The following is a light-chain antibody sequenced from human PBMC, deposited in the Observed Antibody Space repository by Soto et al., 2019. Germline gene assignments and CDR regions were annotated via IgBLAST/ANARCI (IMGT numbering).Light chain of an antibody. CDR2: EDT. CDR1: SSVVGSYNL. J-gene: IGLJ1*01. Sequence: QSALTQPASVSGSPGQSIAISCTGTSSVVGSYNLISWYQQHPGKAPKLMIYEDTKRPSGVSDRFSGSKSGNTASLTISGLQAEDEADYYCCSYATSSTYVFGNGTKVTVL. CDR3: CSYATSSTYV. V-gene: IGLV2-23*01.